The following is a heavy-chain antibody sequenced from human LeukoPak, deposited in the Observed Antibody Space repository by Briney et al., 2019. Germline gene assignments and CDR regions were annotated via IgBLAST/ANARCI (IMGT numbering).Heavy chain of an antibody. CDR1: GFTFNNYA. V-gene: IGHV3-23*01. D-gene: IGHD4-11*01. J-gene: IGHJ6*02. CDR2: ISGSGGST. CDR3: AKGAGVTTTGDYYYYYGMDV. Sequence: GGSLRLSCAASGFTFNNYAMNWVRQAPGKGLEWVSAISGSGGSTYYADSVKGRFTISRDNSKNTLYLQMNSLRAEDTAVYHCAKGAGVTTTGDYYYYYGMDVWGQGTTVTVSS.